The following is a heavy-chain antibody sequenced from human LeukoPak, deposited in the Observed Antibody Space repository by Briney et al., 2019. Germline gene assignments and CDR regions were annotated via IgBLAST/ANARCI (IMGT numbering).Heavy chain of an antibody. CDR3: ARGDYYDSSSAAFDI. D-gene: IGHD3-22*01. J-gene: IGHJ3*02. Sequence: GGSLRLSCAASGFTFSSYAMSWVRQAPGKGLEWVSAISGSGGSTYYADSVKGRFTISRDNAKNSLYLQMNSLRAEDTAVYYCARGDYYDSSSAAFDIWGQGTMVTVSS. V-gene: IGHV3-23*01. CDR2: ISGSGGST. CDR1: GFTFSSYA.